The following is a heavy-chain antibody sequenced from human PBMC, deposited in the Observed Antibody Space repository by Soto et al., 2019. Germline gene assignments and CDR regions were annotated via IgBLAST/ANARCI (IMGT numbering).Heavy chain of an antibody. D-gene: IGHD6-19*01. CDR1: GFTFSSDV. CDR2: ISDSGAST. CDR3: ARERAAPYTSGWYRPLSLFDY. J-gene: IGHJ4*02. Sequence: GGSLRLSCAASGFTFSSDVMSWVRQAPGKGLEWVSAISDSGASTYHADSVKGRFTISRDNSKNTLYVQMNSLRVEDTALYYCARERAAPYTSGWYRPLSLFDYWGQGSLVTVSS. V-gene: IGHV3-23*01.